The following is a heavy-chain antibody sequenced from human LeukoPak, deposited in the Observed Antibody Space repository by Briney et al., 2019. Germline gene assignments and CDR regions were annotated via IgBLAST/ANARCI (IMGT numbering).Heavy chain of an antibody. V-gene: IGHV4-59*01. Sequence: PSETLSLTCTVSGGSISSYYWSWIRQPPGKGLEWIGYIYYSGSTNYNPSLKSRVTISVDTSKNQFSLKLSSVTAADTAVYYCARALRTTMVRGVVDAFDIWGQGTMVTVSS. D-gene: IGHD3-10*01. J-gene: IGHJ3*02. CDR2: IYYSGST. CDR3: ARALRTTMVRGVVDAFDI. CDR1: GGSISSYY.